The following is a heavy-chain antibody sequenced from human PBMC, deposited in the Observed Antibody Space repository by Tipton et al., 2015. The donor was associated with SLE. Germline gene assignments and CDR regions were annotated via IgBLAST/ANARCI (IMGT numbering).Heavy chain of an antibody. CDR1: GGSISSSSYY. Sequence: TLSLTCTVSGGSISSSSYYWGWIRQPPGKGLEWIGSIYYSGSTYYNPSLKSRVTISVDTSKNQFSLKLSSVTAADTAVYYCAREGWKDSSSPVDYWGQGTLVTVSS. D-gene: IGHD6-6*01. V-gene: IGHV4-39*02. J-gene: IGHJ4*02. CDR2: IYYSGST. CDR3: AREGWKDSSSPVDY.